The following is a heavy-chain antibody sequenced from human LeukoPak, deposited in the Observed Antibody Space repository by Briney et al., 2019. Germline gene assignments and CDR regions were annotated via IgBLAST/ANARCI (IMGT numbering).Heavy chain of an antibody. J-gene: IGHJ3*02. CDR1: GGSISSGGYY. Sequence: SETLSLTCTVSGGSISSGGYYWSWIRQPPGKGLEWIGYIYYSGSTNYNPSLKSRVTISVDTSKNQFSLKLSSVTAADTAVCYCASGGGYDAFDIWGQGTMVTVSS. CDR2: IYYSGST. D-gene: IGHD3-10*01. CDR3: ASGGGYDAFDI. V-gene: IGHV4-61*08.